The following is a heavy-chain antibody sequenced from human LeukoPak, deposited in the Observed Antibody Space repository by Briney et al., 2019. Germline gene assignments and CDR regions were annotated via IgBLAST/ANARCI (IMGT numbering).Heavy chain of an antibody. CDR1: GLTFSSSH. Sequence: PGGSLRLSCAVSGLTFSSSHMSWVRQAPGKGLEWVSVIYSGGGTYYAASVKGRFTISRDNSKNTVSLQMNSLRAEDTAVYYCARVDHYYDSSGYYGAFDYWGQGTLVTVSS. V-gene: IGHV3-66*01. CDR2: IYSGGGT. CDR3: ARVDHYYDSSGYYGAFDY. D-gene: IGHD3-22*01. J-gene: IGHJ4*02.